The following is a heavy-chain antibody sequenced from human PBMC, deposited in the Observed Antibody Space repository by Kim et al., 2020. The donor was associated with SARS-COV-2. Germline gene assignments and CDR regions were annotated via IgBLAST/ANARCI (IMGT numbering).Heavy chain of an antibody. CDR2: ISGSGGST. V-gene: IGHV3-23*01. J-gene: IGHJ4*02. D-gene: IGHD3-10*01. CDR3: AKVAGWFGELGTYYFDY. Sequence: GGSLRLSCAASGFTFSSHAMSWVRQAPGKGLEWVSAISGSGGSTYYADSVKGRFTISRDNSKNTLYLQMNSLRAEDTAVYYCAKVAGWFGELGTYYFDYWGQGTLVTVSS. CDR1: GFTFSSHA.